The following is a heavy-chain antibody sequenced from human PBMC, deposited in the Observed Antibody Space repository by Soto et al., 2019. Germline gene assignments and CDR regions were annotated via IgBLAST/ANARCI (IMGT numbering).Heavy chain of an antibody. CDR2: INPDTGDT. V-gene: IGHV1-2*04. J-gene: IGHJ4*02. CDR1: GYIFTGYY. CDR3: ARDGKSPLDY. Sequence: QVQVVQSGAEVKKPGASVTVSCKTSGYIFTGYYIHWVRQAPGQGLEWMGWINPDTGDTDYGQKFQGWVTMTRDTSSGTAYMELNRLRSADTAMYYCARDGKSPLDYWGQGTPVTVSS.